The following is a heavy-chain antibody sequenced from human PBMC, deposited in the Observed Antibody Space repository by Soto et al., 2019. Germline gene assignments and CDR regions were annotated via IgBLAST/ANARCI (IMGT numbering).Heavy chain of an antibody. CDR2: ISPILGIT. CDR1: GGTLSNYN. V-gene: IGHV1-69*02. CDR3: ATSFATVRDNWFEP. D-gene: IGHD4-17*01. J-gene: IGHJ5*02. Sequence: QVHLVQSGAEVKKPGSSVKVSCKASGGTLSNYNFNWVRQAPGQGLEWMGRISPILGITDYAQRFQGRVTITADKSTSIAYMEVSNLRSEETAVYYCATSFATVRDNWFEPWGQGTLVTVSS.